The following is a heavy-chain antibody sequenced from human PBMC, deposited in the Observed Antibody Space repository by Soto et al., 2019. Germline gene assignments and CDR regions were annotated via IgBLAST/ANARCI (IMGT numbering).Heavy chain of an antibody. CDR1: GFTFSTYT. CDR2: IFPSGST. V-gene: IGHV3-23*05. CDR3: ARDEYYDFWSGYYLPYYMDV. Sequence: PGGSLRLSCAASGFTFSTYTMNWVRQAPGKGLEWVAGIFPSGSTYYANSVKGRFTISRDHSKNTLYLQMNSLRAEDTAVYYCARDEYYDFWSGYYLPYYMDVWGKGTTVTVSS. J-gene: IGHJ6*03. D-gene: IGHD3-3*01.